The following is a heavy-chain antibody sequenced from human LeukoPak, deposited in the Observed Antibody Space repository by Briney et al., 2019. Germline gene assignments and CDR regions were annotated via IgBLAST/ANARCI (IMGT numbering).Heavy chain of an antibody. V-gene: IGHV3-30*18. CDR2: ISYDGSNK. Sequence: AGRSLRLSCAASGFTFSGSGMHWVRQAPGKGLEWVAIISYDGSNKYYADSVKGRFTISRDNSKNTLYLQMNSLRAEDTAVYYCAKDSILVMGELSFDYWGQGTLVTVSS. J-gene: IGHJ4*02. D-gene: IGHD3-16*02. CDR1: GFTFSGSG. CDR3: AKDSILVMGELSFDY.